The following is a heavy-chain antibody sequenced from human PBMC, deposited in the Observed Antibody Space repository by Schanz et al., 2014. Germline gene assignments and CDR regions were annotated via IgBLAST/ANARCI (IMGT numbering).Heavy chain of an antibody. Sequence: QVQLQESGPGLVKPSQTLSLTCTVSGGSISSATYYWSWVRQPAGKGLEWIGRIYSRGSSTYNPSLKSRVTISVDTSKSQFSLKLSSVTAADTAVYDCARGGYGSGSYREFDYWGQGTLVTVSS. D-gene: IGHD3-10*01. CDR2: IYSRGSS. CDR1: GGSISSATYY. J-gene: IGHJ4*02. V-gene: IGHV4-61*02. CDR3: ARGGYGSGSYREFDY.